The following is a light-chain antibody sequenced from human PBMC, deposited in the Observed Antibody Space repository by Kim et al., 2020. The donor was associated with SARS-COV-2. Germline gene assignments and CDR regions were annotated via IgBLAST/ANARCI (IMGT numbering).Light chain of an antibody. J-gene: IGKJ4*01. CDR2: GSS. CDR1: QYVSSN. Sequence: VSAGERVTLSCRASQYVSSNLAWHQQRPGQAPRLLIYGSSTRATGIPARFSGSGSGTEFTLTISSLQSEDFAIYYCQHYNNWPLTFGGGTKVDIK. V-gene: IGKV3-15*01. CDR3: QHYNNWPLT.